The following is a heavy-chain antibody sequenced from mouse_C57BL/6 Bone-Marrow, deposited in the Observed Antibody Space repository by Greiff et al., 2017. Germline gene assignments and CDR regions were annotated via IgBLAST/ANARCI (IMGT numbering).Heavy chain of an antibody. J-gene: IGHJ2*01. D-gene: IGHD3-2*02. CDR3: AKCKSSGPDY. V-gene: IGHV1-82*01. CDR1: GYAFSSSW. Sequence: QVQLQQSGPELVKPGASVKISCKASGYAFSSSWMNWVKQRPGKGLEWIGRIYPGDGDTNYNGKFKGKATLTADKSSSTAYMQLSSLASEDSAVYFCAKCKSSGPDYWGQGTTLTVST. CDR2: IYPGDGDT.